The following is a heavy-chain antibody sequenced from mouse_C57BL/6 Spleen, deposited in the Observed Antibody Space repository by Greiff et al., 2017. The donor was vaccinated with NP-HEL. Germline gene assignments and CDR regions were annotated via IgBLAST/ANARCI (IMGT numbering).Heavy chain of an antibody. Sequence: EVQLVESEGGLVQPGSSMKLSCTASGFTFSDYYMAWVRQVPEKGLEWVANINYDGSSTYYLDSLKSRFIISRDNAKNILYLQMSSLKSEDTATYYCARSTGDYAMDYWGQGTSVTVSS. CDR3: ARSTGDYAMDY. J-gene: IGHJ4*01. CDR1: GFTFSDYY. D-gene: IGHD4-1*01. CDR2: INYDGSST. V-gene: IGHV5-16*01.